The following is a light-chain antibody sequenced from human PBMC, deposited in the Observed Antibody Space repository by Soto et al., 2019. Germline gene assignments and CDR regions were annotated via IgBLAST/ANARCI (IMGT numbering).Light chain of an antibody. J-gene: IGKJ1*01. CDR3: QHYVNSPPGT. V-gene: IGKV3-20*01. CDR2: GAS. CDR1: QSVSSY. Sequence: EIVLTQSPATLSLSPGERATLSCRASQSVSSYLAWYQQKPGQAPRLLIYGASTRATGIPDRFSGSGSGTDFALTISRLEPEDFVVYYCQHYVNSPPGTFGQGTKVDIK.